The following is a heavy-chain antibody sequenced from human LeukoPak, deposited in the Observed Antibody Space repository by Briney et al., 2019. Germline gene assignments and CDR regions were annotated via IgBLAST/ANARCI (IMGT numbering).Heavy chain of an antibody. Sequence: SETLSLTCTVSGGSISSSSYYWGWIRQPPGKGLEWNGSIYYSGSTYYNPSRKSRVTISVDTSKNQFSLKLSSVTAADTAVYYCARHGAASFDYWGQGTLVTVSS. J-gene: IGHJ4*02. CDR3: ARHGAASFDY. D-gene: IGHD2-15*01. CDR1: GGSISSSSYY. CDR2: IYYSGST. V-gene: IGHV4-39*01.